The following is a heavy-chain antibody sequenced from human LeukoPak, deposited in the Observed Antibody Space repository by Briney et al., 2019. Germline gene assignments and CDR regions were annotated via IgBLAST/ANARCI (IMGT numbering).Heavy chain of an antibody. CDR3: ETYYDILTGPPRPGYFDY. Sequence: GGSLRLSCAASGFTFSSYGFHWVRQAPGKGLEWVAVISFDGNNKYYSDSVKGRFTISRDNSKNTLYLQMNSLRAEDTAVYYCETYYDILTGPPRPGYFDYWGQGTLVTVSS. CDR1: GFTFSSYG. D-gene: IGHD3-9*01. J-gene: IGHJ4*02. V-gene: IGHV3-30*03. CDR2: ISFDGNNK.